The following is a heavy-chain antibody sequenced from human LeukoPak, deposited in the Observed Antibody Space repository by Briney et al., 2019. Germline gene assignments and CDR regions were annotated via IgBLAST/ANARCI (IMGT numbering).Heavy chain of an antibody. CDR3: AKDPTDFDSNGQTYFDY. Sequence: GGSLRLSCAASGFTFSSCAMNWVRQAPGKGLEWVSGISGSGGITHYADSVRGRFTISGDNSKNTLHLQMNSLRAEDTAVYYCAKDPTDFDSNGQTYFDYWGQGTLVTVSS. D-gene: IGHD3-22*01. J-gene: IGHJ4*02. CDR1: GFTFSSCA. CDR2: ISGSGGIT. V-gene: IGHV3-23*01.